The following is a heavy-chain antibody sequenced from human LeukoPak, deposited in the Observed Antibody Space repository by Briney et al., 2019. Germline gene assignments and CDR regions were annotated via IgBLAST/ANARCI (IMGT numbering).Heavy chain of an antibody. Sequence: GGSLRLSCAASGFTFSSYAMSWVRQAPGKGLEWVSGISGGGDNTYYADSVRGRFTISRDNSKNTLYVQVNSLGTEDTAAYYCAKGSYYDSSGSFYFDYWGQGTLVTVSS. CDR1: GFTFSSYA. J-gene: IGHJ4*02. D-gene: IGHD3-22*01. CDR2: ISGGGDNT. CDR3: AKGSYYDSSGSFYFDY. V-gene: IGHV3-23*01.